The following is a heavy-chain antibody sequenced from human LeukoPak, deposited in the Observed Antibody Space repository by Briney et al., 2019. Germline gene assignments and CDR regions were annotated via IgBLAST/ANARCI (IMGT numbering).Heavy chain of an antibody. J-gene: IGHJ5*02. CDR3: ASSGNYGDYNAFWFDP. Sequence: SETLSLTCTVSGGSISSHYWSWIRQPPGKGLEWIGYIYYSGSTNYNPPLKSRVTISVDTSKNQFSLKLSSVTAADTAVYYCASSGNYGDYNAFWFDPWGQGTLVTVSS. CDR2: IYYSGST. D-gene: IGHD4-17*01. V-gene: IGHV4-59*08. CDR1: GGSISSHY.